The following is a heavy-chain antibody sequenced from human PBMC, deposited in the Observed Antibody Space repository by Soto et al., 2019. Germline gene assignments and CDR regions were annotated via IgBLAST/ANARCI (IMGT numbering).Heavy chain of an antibody. CDR1: GGTFSSYA. J-gene: IGHJ4*02. V-gene: IGHV1-69*13. CDR2: IIPIFGTA. CDR3: ARTTTVVTGWFAY. D-gene: IGHD4-17*01. Sequence: SVKVSCKASGGTFSSYAISWVRQAPGQGLEWMGGIIPIFGTANYAQKFQGRVTITADESTSTAYMELSSLRSEDTAVYYCARTTTVVTGWFAYWGQGTLVTVSS.